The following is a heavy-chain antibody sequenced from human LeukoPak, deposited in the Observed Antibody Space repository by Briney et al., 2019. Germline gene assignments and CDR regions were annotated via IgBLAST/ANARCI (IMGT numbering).Heavy chain of an antibody. D-gene: IGHD6-25*01. CDR1: GGSFSGYY. J-gene: IGHJ4*02. CDR2: INHSGST. Sequence: PSETLSLTCAVYGGSFSGYYWSWIRQPPGKGLEWIGEINHSGSTNYNPSLKSRVTISVDTSKNQFSLKLSSVTAADTAVYYCAREIAAGLVDYWGQGTLVTVSS. V-gene: IGHV4-34*01. CDR3: AREIAAGLVDY.